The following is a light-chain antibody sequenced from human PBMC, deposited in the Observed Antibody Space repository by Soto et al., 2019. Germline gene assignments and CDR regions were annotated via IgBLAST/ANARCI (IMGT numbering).Light chain of an antibody. CDR3: QQSNNWPPWT. Sequence: EIVMTQSPATLSVSPGERATLSCRASQSVSSNLAWYQQKPGQAPRLLIYGASTRATGIPARFSGSGSGTEFTLTISSLQSEDFAVYYCQQSNNWPPWTFGQGTKVEIQ. CDR1: QSVSSN. CDR2: GAS. J-gene: IGKJ1*01. V-gene: IGKV3-15*01.